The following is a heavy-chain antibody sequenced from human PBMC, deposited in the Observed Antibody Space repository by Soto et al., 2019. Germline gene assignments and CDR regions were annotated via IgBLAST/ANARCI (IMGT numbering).Heavy chain of an antibody. CDR2: TYYRSKWYN. CDR3: ARLNDYCDYAGLPSGEYYFDY. D-gene: IGHD4-17*01. J-gene: IGHJ4*02. CDR1: VDSVSSTSAA. Sequence: SQTPSLTCAISVDSVSSTSAALNWIRQSPSRGLEWLVRTYYRSKWYNDYEVAVKSRITINPDTFKNQFSRQLNSVTPEDTAVYCCARLNDYCDYAGLPSGEYYFDYWGQGTLVTSPQ. V-gene: IGHV6-1*01.